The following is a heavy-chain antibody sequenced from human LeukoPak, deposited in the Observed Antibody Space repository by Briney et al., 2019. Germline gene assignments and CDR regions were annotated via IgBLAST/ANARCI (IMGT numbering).Heavy chain of an antibody. D-gene: IGHD4-17*01. J-gene: IGHJ4*02. CDR3: AKPRPVYGDSFDY. CDR1: EFTFTSNL. CDR2: ISGSGDST. V-gene: IGHV3-23*01. Sequence: PGGSLRLSCAAPEFTFTSNLMTWVRKAPGKGLKWASGISGSGDSTYYADSVEGRFTISRDNFNNTLYLQMSSLRVEDTAVYYCAKPRPVYGDSFDYWGQGTLVTVSS.